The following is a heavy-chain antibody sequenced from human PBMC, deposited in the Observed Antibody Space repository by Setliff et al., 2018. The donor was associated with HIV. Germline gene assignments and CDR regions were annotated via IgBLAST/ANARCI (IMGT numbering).Heavy chain of an antibody. V-gene: IGHV4-61*09. D-gene: IGHD6-19*01. CDR1: GVSIRRGNYY. CDR3: VRDPGYNSGWSGTTFDY. CDR2: ISSSGST. J-gene: IGHJ4*02. Sequence: PSETLSLTCTVSGVSIRRGNYYWSWIRRPAGEGLEWVGHISSSGSTNYNPSLKNRVTLLLDTSKNQFSLKVRSVFAADTAMYYCVRDPGYNSGWSGTTFDYWGQGTPVTVSS.